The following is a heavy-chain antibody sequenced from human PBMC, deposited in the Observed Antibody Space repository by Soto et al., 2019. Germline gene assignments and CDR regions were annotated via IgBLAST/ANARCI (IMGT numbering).Heavy chain of an antibody. V-gene: IGHV1-69*13. CDR1: GGTFSSYA. Sequence: GASVKVSCKASGGTFSSYAISWVRQAPGQGLEWMGGIIPIFGTANYAQKFQGRVTITADESTSTAYMELSSLRSEDTAVYYCARDYYAVPGLYYGMDVWGQGTTVTVSS. J-gene: IGHJ6*02. CDR3: ARDYYAVPGLYYGMDV. CDR2: IIPIFGTA. D-gene: IGHD3-3*01.